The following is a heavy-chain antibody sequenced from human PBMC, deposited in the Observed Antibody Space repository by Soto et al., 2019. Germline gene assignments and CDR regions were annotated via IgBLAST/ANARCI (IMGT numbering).Heavy chain of an antibody. CDR1: GGSISSSSYY. D-gene: IGHD3-9*01. V-gene: IGHV4-39*01. J-gene: IGHJ4*02. CDR3: ARHRGYYDILTGYYTELNFDY. Sequence: SETLSLTCTVSGGSISSSSYYWGWIRQPPGKGLEWIASIYYSGSTYYNPSLKSRVTISVDTSKNQFSLRLSSVTAADTAVYYCARHRGYYDILTGYYTELNFDYWGQGTLVTVSS. CDR2: IYYSGST.